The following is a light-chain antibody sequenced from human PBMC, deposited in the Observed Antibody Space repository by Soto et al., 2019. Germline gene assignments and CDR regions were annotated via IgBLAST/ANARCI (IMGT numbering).Light chain of an antibody. CDR1: SSDVGSNKF. CDR3: CSCTDSRVV. Sequence: QSALTQPASVSGSPGQSITISCTGTSSDVGSNKFVSWYQQHPGKAPKLMIYEVINRPSGVSNRFSGSKSGNTASLTISGLQAEDEADYYCCSCTDSRVVFGGGTKLTVL. CDR2: EVI. J-gene: IGLJ2*01. V-gene: IGLV2-14*01.